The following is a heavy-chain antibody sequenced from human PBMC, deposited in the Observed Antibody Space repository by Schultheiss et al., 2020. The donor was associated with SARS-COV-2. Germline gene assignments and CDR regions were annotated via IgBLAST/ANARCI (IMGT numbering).Heavy chain of an antibody. CDR1: GFTFSSYAM. CDR3: AHYYCGGDCYSNAFDI. Sequence: ESLKISCAASGFTFSSYAMSWVRQPPGKELEWIGEIYHSGSTNYNPSLKSRVTISVDKSKNQFSLKLSSVTAADTAVYYCAHYYCGGDCYSNAFDIWGQGTMVTVSS. CDR2: IYHSGST. J-gene: IGHJ3*02. V-gene: IGHV4/OR15-8*01. D-gene: IGHD2-21*02.